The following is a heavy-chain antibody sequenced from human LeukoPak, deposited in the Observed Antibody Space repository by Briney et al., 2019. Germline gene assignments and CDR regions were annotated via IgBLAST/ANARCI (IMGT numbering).Heavy chain of an antibody. CDR3: TTLSFVWFGDDY. Sequence: GGSLRLSCAVSGFTFNNAWMNWVRQAPGKGLEWVGCIKRKIEAEATDYAAPVKGRFTISRDDSKSTLYLQMNSLKSEDTAVYYCTTLSFVWFGDDYWGQGTLVTVS. V-gene: IGHV3-15*01. J-gene: IGHJ4*02. CDR2: IKRKIEAEAT. D-gene: IGHD3-10*01. CDR1: GFTFNNAW.